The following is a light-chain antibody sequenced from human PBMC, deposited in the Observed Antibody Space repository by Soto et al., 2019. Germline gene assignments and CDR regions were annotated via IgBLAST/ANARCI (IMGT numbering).Light chain of an antibody. CDR3: QQRNHWYT. J-gene: IGKJ2*01. CDR2: DAS. CDR1: QSVREF. V-gene: IGKV3-11*01. Sequence: EIVLTQSPATLSLSPGDRATLSCRASQSVREFLAWYQQKPGQAPRLLIYDASKRATGIPARFSGSGSGTDFTLTSSSLEPEDVAFYYCQQRNHWYTFGQGTKLEIK.